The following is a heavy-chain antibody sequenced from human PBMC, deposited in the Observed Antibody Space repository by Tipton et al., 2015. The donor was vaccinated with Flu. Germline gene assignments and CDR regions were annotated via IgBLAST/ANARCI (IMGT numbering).Heavy chain of an antibody. CDR3: VRFTTVTRGDV. D-gene: IGHD4-17*01. CDR2: IKTDGTWT. CDR1: GFTFSNYW. J-gene: IGHJ6*02. Sequence: VQLVQSGGGLVQPGGSLRLSCAASGFTFSNYWMHWVRQAPGKGLVWVSRIKTDGTWTNYADSVKGRFTISRDNAKNTLYLQMNSLSAEDTAVYYCVRFTTVTRGDVWGQGTTVTVSS. V-gene: IGHV3-74*02.